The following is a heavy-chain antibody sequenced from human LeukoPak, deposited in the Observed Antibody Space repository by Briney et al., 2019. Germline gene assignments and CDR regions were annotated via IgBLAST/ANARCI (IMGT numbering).Heavy chain of an antibody. J-gene: IGHJ4*02. Sequence: SQTLSLTCAISGDSVSSNSAAWNWIRQSPSRGLEWLRRTFYRSKWYNDYAVSVESRITISPDTSKNQFSLQLNSVTPEDTAVYYCARDFAPPHDSGGYYYFDNWGQGTLVTVSS. CDR2: TFYRSKWYN. D-gene: IGHD6-19*01. CDR1: GDSVSSNSAA. CDR3: ARDFAPPHDSGGYYYFDN. V-gene: IGHV6-1*01.